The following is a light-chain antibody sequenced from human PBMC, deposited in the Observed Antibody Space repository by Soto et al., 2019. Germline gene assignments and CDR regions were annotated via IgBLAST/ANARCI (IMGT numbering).Light chain of an antibody. CDR2: GAS. V-gene: IGKV3-15*01. J-gene: IGKJ5*01. CDR3: QQRSNFIT. CDR1: QSVSNN. Sequence: EIVMTQSPATLSVSPGERVTLSCRASQSVSNNLAWYQQKPGQAPRLLIYGASLRATGIPARFSGSGSGTEFTLTISSLQSEDFAVYHCQQRSNFITFGQGTRLEIK.